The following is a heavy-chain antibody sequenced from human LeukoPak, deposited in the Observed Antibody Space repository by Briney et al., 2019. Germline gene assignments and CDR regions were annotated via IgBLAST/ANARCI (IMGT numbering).Heavy chain of an antibody. Sequence: PSETLSLTCTVSGGSISSYYWSWIRQPPGKGLEWIGYIYYSGSTNYNPSLKSRVTISVDTSKNQFSLKLSSVTAADTAVYYCARGYGYYYYMDVWGKGTTVTVSS. J-gene: IGHJ6*03. D-gene: IGHD3-16*01. CDR2: IYYSGST. CDR3: ARGYGYYYYMDV. CDR1: GGSISSYY. V-gene: IGHV4-59*01.